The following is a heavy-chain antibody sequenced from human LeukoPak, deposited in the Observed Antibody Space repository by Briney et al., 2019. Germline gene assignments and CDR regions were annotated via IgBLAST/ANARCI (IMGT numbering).Heavy chain of an antibody. D-gene: IGHD4-17*01. CDR1: GFTFSSYG. V-gene: IGHV3-30*02. CDR2: IRYDGSNK. Sequence: GGSLRLSCAASGFTFSSYGMHWVRQAPGKGLEWVAFIRYDGSNKYYADSVKGQFTISRDNSKNTLYLQMNSLRAEDTAVYYCAKSGIGGLRGGYFDYWGQGTLVTVSS. CDR3: AKSGIGGLRGGYFDY. J-gene: IGHJ4*02.